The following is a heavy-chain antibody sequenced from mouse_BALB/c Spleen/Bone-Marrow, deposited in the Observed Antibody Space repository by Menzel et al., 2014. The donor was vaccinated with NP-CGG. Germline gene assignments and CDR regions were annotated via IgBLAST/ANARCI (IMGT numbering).Heavy chain of an antibody. CDR1: GFTFTDYY. Sequence: MLVESGGGLVQPGGSLRLSCATSGFTFTDYYMNWVRQPPGKALEWLGFIRNKANGYTTEYSASVKSRFTISRDNSQNILYLQMNTLRVDDSATYYCARDKGRVFFDYWGQGTTLTGSS. CDR3: ARDKGRVFFDY. V-gene: IGHV7-3*02. CDR2: IRNKANGYTT. J-gene: IGHJ2*01.